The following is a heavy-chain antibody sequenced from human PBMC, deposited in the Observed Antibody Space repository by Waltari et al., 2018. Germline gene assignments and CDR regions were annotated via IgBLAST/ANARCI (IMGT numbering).Heavy chain of an antibody. CDR1: FGTYW. V-gene: IGHV3-74*03. D-gene: IGHD3-10*01. J-gene: IGHJ6*02. CDR3: ARSGFMDV. CDR2: INPNGNTV. Sequence: FGTYWMDWAVQVPGGGLVSVARINPNGNTVLYADSVKGRFTISRDNAKNMLYLQMNSLRDDDTAVYYCARSGFMDVWGQGTTVTVSS.